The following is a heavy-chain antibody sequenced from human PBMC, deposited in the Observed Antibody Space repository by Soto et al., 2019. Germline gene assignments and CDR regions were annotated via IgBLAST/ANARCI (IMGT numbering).Heavy chain of an antibody. D-gene: IGHD6-13*01. V-gene: IGHV3-48*01. CDR1: GFTFSSYS. Sequence: GGSLRLACAASGFTFSSYSMNWVRQAPGKGLEWVSYISSSSSTIYYADSVKGRFTISRDNAKNSLYLQMNSLRAEDTAVYYCARGVSSSWHHPYNWFDPWGQGTLVTVSS. J-gene: IGHJ5*02. CDR2: ISSSSSTI. CDR3: ARGVSSSWHHPYNWFDP.